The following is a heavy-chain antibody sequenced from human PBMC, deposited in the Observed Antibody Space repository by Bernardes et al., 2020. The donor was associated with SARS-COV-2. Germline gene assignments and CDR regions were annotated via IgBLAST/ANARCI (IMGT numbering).Heavy chain of an antibody. CDR3: ARDWEYSSSSLYYYGMDV. D-gene: IGHD6-6*01. V-gene: IGHV3-66*01. J-gene: IGHJ6*02. CDR1: GFTVSSNY. Sequence: GGSLRLSCAASGFTVSSNYMSWVRQAPGKGLEWVSVIYSGGSTYYADSVKGRFTISRDNSKNTLYLQMNSLRAEDTAVYYCARDWEYSSSSLYYYGMDVWGQGTTVTVSS. CDR2: IYSGGST.